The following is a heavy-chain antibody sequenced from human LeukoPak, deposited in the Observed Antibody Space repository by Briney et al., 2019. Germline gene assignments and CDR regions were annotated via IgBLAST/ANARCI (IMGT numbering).Heavy chain of an antibody. J-gene: IGHJ4*02. CDR3: AKDAQIFEY. Sequence: GGSLRLSCAASGFTFSNYAMTWVRQAPGKGLEWVSTISGSGDTTYYADSVKGRFTISRDNPKNTLYLQMNSLRAEDTALYYCAKDAQIFEYWGQGTLVTVSS. V-gene: IGHV3-23*01. CDR2: ISGSGDTT. CDR1: GFTFSNYA.